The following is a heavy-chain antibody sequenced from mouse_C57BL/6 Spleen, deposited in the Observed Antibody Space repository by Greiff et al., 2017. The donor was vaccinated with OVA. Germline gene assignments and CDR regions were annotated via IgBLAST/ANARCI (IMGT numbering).Heavy chain of an antibody. CDR3: ARYGNYEAMDY. CDR1: GYTFTSYW. CDR2: IDPSDSET. V-gene: IGHV1-52*01. J-gene: IGHJ4*01. D-gene: IGHD2-1*01. Sequence: VQLQQPGAELVRPGSSVKLSCKASGYTFTSYWMHWVKQRPIQGLEWIGNIDPSDSETHYNQKFKDKATLTVDKSSSTAYIQLSSLTSEDSAVYYCARYGNYEAMDYWGQGTSVTVSS.